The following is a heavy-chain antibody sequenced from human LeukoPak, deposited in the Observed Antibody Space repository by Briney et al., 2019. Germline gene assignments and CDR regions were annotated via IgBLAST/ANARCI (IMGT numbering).Heavy chain of an antibody. J-gene: IGHJ6*02. CDR2: INHSGST. V-gene: IGHV4-34*01. CDR3: ARFRAYDSSGYDYYYYYGMDV. CDR1: GGSFSGYY. Sequence: ASETLSLTCAVYGGSFSGYYWSWIRQPPGKGLEWIGEINHSGSTNYNPSLKSRVTISVDTSKNQFSLKLSSVTAADTAVYYCARFRAYDSSGYDYYYYYGMDVWGQGTTVTVSS. D-gene: IGHD3-22*01.